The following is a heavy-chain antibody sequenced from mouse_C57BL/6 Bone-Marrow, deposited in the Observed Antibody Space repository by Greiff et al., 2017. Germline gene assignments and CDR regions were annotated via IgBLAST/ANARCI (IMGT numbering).Heavy chain of an antibody. CDR2: IYPSASET. CDR3: SRPANWEDYAMDY. D-gene: IGHD4-1*01. V-gene: IGHV1-61*01. CDR1: GYTFTSYW. J-gene: IGHJ4*01. Sequence: QVQLQQPGAELVRPGSSVKLSCKASGYTFTSYWMDWVKQRPGQGLEWIGNIYPSASETHYNQKFKDKATLTVDKSSSTAYMQLSSLTSENSAVYDGSRPANWEDYAMDYWGQGTSVTVSS.